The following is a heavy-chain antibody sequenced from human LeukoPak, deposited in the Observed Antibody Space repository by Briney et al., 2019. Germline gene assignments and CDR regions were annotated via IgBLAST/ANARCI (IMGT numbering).Heavy chain of an antibody. CDR2: ISAYNGNT. Sequence: GASVKVSCKASGYTFTSYGISWVRQAPGQGLEWMGWISAYNGNTNYAQKLQGRVTMTTDTSTSTAYMELRSLRSDDTAVYYCARVWGETLGVPHYYYYYGMDVWGQGTTVTVSS. J-gene: IGHJ6*02. V-gene: IGHV1-18*01. CDR1: GYTFTSYG. D-gene: IGHD3-16*01. CDR3: ARVWGETLGVPHYYYYYGMDV.